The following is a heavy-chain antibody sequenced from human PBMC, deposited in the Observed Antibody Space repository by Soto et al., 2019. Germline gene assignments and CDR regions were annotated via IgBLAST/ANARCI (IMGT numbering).Heavy chain of an antibody. V-gene: IGHV3-30-3*01. D-gene: IGHD3-10*01. J-gene: IGHJ4*02. CDR3: ARESKHMVVDY. Sequence: SLRLSCAASGFTFSSYAMHWFRQSPGKGLEWVAVISYDGSNKYYADSVKGRFTISRDNSKNTLYLQMNSLRAEDTAVYYCARESKHMVVDYWGQGTLVTVS. CDR1: GFTFSSYA. CDR2: ISYDGSNK.